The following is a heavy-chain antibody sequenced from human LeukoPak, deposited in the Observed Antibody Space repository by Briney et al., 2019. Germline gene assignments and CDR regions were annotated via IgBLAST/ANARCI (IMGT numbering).Heavy chain of an antibody. CDR2: ISSSSSYI. D-gene: IGHD3-3*01. J-gene: IGHJ5*02. V-gene: IGHV3-21*01. CDR3: ARDPVYDFWSGYAPLNWFDP. Sequence: PGGSLRLSCAASGFTFSIYSMNWVRQAPGKGLEWVSSISSSSSYIYYADSVKGRFTISRDNAKNSLYLQMNSLRAEDTAVYYCARDPVYDFWSGYAPLNWFDPWGQGTLVTVSS. CDR1: GFTFSIYS.